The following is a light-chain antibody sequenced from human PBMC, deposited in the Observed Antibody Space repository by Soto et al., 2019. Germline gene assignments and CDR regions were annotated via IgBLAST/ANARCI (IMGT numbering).Light chain of an antibody. CDR3: GSYTSRSTVV. CDR2: EVS. CDR1: SSDVGGYNY. Sequence: QSALTQPASVSGSPGQSITISCTGTSSDVGGYNYVSWYQQHPGKAPKLMISEVSNRPSGVSNRFSGSKSGNTPSLTISGLQAADEADYYCGSYTSRSTVVFGGGTKLTVL. J-gene: IGLJ2*01. V-gene: IGLV2-14*01.